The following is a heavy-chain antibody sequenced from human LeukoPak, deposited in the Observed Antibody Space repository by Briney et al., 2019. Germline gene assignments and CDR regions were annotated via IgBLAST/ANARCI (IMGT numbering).Heavy chain of an antibody. J-gene: IGHJ4*02. D-gene: IGHD3-10*01. V-gene: IGHV1-2*02. CDR3: ARAGYGSGTTFDY. Sequence: ASVKVSCTASGYTFTGYYMHWVRQAPGQGLEWMGWINPNSGGTNYAQKFQGSVTMTRDTSISTAYMELSRLRSDDTAVYYCARAGYGSGTTFDYWGQGTLVTVSS. CDR2: INPNSGGT. CDR1: GYTFTGYY.